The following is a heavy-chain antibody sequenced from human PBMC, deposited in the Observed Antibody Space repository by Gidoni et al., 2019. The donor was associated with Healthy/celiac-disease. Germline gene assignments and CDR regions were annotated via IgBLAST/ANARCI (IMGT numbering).Heavy chain of an antibody. Sequence: EVQLVQSGAVVKKPGESLKISCKGSGYSFTRYWIGWVRQMPGKGLEWMGIIYPGDSDTRYSPSFQGQVTISADKAISTAYLQWSSLKASDTAMYYCARATVTTTGWFDPWVQGTLVTVSS. CDR3: ARATVTTTGWFDP. D-gene: IGHD4-17*01. CDR2: IYPGDSDT. J-gene: IGHJ5*02. V-gene: IGHV5-51*01. CDR1: GYSFTRYW.